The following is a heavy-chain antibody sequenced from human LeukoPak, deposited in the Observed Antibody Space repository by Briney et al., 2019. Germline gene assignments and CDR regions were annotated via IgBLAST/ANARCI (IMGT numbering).Heavy chain of an antibody. J-gene: IGHJ4*02. CDR1: GFTFSSYG. V-gene: IGHV3-30*02. CDR3: AKENYSSSWHADY. CDR2: IRYDGSNK. Sequence: PGGFLRLSCAASGFTFSSYGMHWVRQAPGKGREGLAFIRYDGSNKYYAASVKGRFTISGDNSKHTLYLLMNSLRAEDTAVYYCAKENYSSSWHADYWGQGTLVTVSS. D-gene: IGHD6-13*01.